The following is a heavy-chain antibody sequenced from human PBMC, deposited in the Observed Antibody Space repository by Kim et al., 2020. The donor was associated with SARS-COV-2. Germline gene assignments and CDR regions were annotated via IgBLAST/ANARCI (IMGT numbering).Heavy chain of an antibody. J-gene: IGHJ3*02. D-gene: IGHD3-9*01. Sequence: SETLSLTCTVSGGSISSSSYYWGWIRQPPGKGLEWIGSIYYSGSTYYNPSLKSRVTISVDTSKNQFSLKLSSVTAADTAVYYCARQSYYDILTGYYNPDDAFDIWGQGTMVTVSS. CDR3: ARQSYYDILTGYYNPDDAFDI. CDR2: IYYSGST. CDR1: GGSISSSSYY. V-gene: IGHV4-39*01.